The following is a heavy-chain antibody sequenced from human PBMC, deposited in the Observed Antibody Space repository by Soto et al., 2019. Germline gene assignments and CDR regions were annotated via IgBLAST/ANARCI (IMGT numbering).Heavy chain of an antibody. J-gene: IGHJ3*02. V-gene: IGHV1-2*04. CDR2: INPNSGGT. CDR1: GYTFTGYY. D-gene: IGHD3-3*01. Sequence: QVQLVQSGAEVKKPGASVKVSCKASGYTFTGYYMHWVRQAPGQGLEWMGWINPNSGGTNYAQKLKGWVTMTRDTSISTAYMELSRLRSDDTAVYYCARGRITIFGVVSDAFDIWGQGTMVTVSS. CDR3: ARGRITIFGVVSDAFDI.